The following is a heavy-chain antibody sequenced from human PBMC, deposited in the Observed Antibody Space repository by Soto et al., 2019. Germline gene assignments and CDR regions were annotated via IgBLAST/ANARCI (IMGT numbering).Heavy chain of an antibody. V-gene: IGHV3-13*01. J-gene: IGHJ4*02. CDR3: TRGADGFDY. CDR2: IGTAGDT. Sequence: PGGSLRLSCAASGFTFSSYDFHWVRQATGKGLEWVSGIGTAGDTYYAGSVKGRFIMSRENVKNSLYLQMNSLRAGDTAVYYCTRGADGFDYWAQGNLVPVSS. D-gene: IGHD3-16*01. CDR1: GFTFSSYD.